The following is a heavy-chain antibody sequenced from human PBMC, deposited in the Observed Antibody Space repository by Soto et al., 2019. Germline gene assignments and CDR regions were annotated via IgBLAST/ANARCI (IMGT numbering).Heavy chain of an antibody. CDR3: ARRARPDFYYMDV. D-gene: IGHD6-6*01. Sequence: EVQLAESGGGLAQPGGSLRLSCAASGFTLSGYAMDWVRQAPGKGLEYVSGISSNGVVTYYANSVQGRFTIFRDNSKNTVYLQMGSLRPEDMAVYYCARRARPDFYYMDVWGKGTTVTVSS. V-gene: IGHV3-64*01. CDR2: ISSNGVVT. J-gene: IGHJ6*03. CDR1: GFTLSGYA.